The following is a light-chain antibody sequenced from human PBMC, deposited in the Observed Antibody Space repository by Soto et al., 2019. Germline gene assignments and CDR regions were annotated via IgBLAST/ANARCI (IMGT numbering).Light chain of an antibody. Sequence: QSALTQPASVSGSPGQSITISCTGTSSDVGGYIYVSWHQQHPGTAPKLMIYDVTIRPSGVSHRFSGSKSGNTASLTISNLQAEDEADYYCSSFTSSNTLLFGGGTKVTVL. CDR2: DVT. V-gene: IGLV2-14*03. J-gene: IGLJ2*01. CDR1: SSDVGGYIY. CDR3: SSFTSSNTLL.